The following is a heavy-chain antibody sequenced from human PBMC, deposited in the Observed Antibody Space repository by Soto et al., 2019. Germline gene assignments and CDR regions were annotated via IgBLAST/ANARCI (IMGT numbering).Heavy chain of an antibody. Sequence: GGSLRLSCAASGFTFSNAWMNWVRQAPGKGLEWVGRIKSKTDGGTTDYAAPVKGRFTISRDDSKNTLYLQMNSLKTEDTAVYYCTTGKGYCSSTSCLRGGGYYYYYYGMDVWGQGTTVTVSS. D-gene: IGHD2-2*01. J-gene: IGHJ6*02. CDR1: GFTFSNAW. CDR2: IKSKTDGGTT. CDR3: TTGKGYCSSTSCLRGGGYYYYYYGMDV. V-gene: IGHV3-15*07.